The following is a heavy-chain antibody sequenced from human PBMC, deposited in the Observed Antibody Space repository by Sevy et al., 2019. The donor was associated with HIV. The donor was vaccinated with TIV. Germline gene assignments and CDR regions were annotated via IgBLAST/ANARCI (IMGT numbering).Heavy chain of an antibody. V-gene: IGHV3-11*01. CDR3: ATLVSCGGACYYLHY. CDR2: ISSSGSTI. CDR1: GFTFSDYY. D-gene: IGHD2-21*02. Sequence: GGSLRLSCAASGFTFSDYYMSWIRQAPGKGLEWVSYISSSGSTIYYADSVKGRFTISRDNAKNSLYLQMNSLRSEDTATYYCATLVSCGGACYYLHYWGQGTLVTVSS. J-gene: IGHJ4*02.